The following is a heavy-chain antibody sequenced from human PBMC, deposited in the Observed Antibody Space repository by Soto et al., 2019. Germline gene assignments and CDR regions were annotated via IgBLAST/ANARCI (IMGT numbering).Heavy chain of an antibody. CDR3: ARQYSNAFDY. J-gene: IGHJ4*02. D-gene: IGHD1-26*01. CDR1: GGSISSYY. Sequence: PSETLSLTCTVSGGSISSYYWSWIRQAPGKGLEWIGYIHFSGSTKYNPSLNSRVTTSIDTSNNQFSLKVTSVTAADTAVYYRARQYSNAFDYWGQGTLVTVSS. CDR2: IHFSGST. V-gene: IGHV4-59*08.